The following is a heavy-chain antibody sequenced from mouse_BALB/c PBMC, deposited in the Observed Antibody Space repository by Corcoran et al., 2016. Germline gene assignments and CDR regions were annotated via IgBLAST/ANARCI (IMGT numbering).Heavy chain of an antibody. V-gene: IGHV1-18*01. Sequence: EVQLQQSGPELMKPGASVKISCKPPGYTFTDYTMHWLKQRHGKSLEWIGGIIPNNGGTSYNQKFKGKATLTVDKSSSTAYMELRSLTSEESAVYYCARRGYYGSSYFAYWGQGTLVTVSA. CDR2: IIPNNGGT. D-gene: IGHD1-1*01. CDR3: ARRGYYGSSYFAY. J-gene: IGHJ3*01. CDR1: GYTFTDYT.